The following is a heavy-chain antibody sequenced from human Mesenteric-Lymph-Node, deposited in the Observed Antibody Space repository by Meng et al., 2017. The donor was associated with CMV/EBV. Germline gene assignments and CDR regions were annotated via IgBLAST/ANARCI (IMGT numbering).Heavy chain of an antibody. J-gene: IGHJ5*02. CDR2: INPNSGVS. CDR1: GYTFTDFY. D-gene: IGHD2/OR15-2a*01. CDR3: ARDNVNPEGFDP. Sequence: QVQRVQSRAEVGKPGASVLVSCKASGYTFTDFYIHWVRQAPVQGLEWMGRINPNSGVSNSAQNFQGRVTMTRDTSISTAYMGLGRLTSDDTAVYYCARDNVNPEGFDPWGQGTLVTVSS. V-gene: IGHV1-2*06.